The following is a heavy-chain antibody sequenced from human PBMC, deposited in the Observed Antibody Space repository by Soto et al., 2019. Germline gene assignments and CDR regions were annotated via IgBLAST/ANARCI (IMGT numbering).Heavy chain of an antibody. CDR1: GDSISSSNW. V-gene: IGHV4-4*02. CDR3: ASLPVLSRIRDY. D-gene: IGHD2-21*01. CDR2: IYHSGST. Sequence: QVQLQESGPGLVKPSGTLSLTCAVSGDSISSSNWWSWVRQPPGKGLEWIGEIYHSGSTNYNPSLKSRXXIXVXKSKNQFSLRLSSVAAADTAVYYCASLPVLSRIRDYWGQGTLVTVSS. J-gene: IGHJ4*02.